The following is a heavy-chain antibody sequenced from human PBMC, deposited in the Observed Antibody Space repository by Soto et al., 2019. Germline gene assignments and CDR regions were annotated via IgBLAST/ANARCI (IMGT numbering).Heavy chain of an antibody. V-gene: IGHV3-33*01. J-gene: IGHJ6*02. Sequence: GGSLRLSCAASGFTFSSYGMHWVRQAPGKGLEWVAVIWYDGSNKYYADSVKGRFTISRDNSKNTLYLQMNSLRAEDTAVYYCARGEFWSGDYYYYFGMDVWGQGTTVTVSS. CDR2: IWYDGSNK. CDR1: GFTFSSYG. D-gene: IGHD3-3*01. CDR3: ARGEFWSGDYYYYFGMDV.